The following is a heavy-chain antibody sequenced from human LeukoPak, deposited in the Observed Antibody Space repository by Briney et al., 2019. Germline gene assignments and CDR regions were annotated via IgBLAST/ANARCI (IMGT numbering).Heavy chain of an antibody. D-gene: IGHD6-19*01. CDR1: GFTSSSYW. CDR2: IKRDGSEK. V-gene: IGHV3-7*03. CDR3: ASDGSGWRTDY. J-gene: IGHJ4*02. Sequence: PGGSLRLSCAASGFTSSSYWMSWVRQAPGKGLEWVANIKRDGSEKYYADSVKGRFTISRDNAKNSLYLQMNSLRAEDTAVYYCASDGSGWRTDYWGQGTLVTVSS.